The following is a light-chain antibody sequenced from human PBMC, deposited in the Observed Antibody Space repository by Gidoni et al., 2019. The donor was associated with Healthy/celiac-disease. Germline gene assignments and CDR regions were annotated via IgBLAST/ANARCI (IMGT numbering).Light chain of an antibody. J-gene: IGKJ2*02. CDR1: QGIRND. V-gene: IGKV1-6*01. CDR3: LQDYNYPCT. CDR2: AAS. Sequence: AIQMTPSPSSLFSSVGDRVTLTCRASQGIRNDFGWYQQKPGKAPKLLIYAASSLQSGVPSRFGGSGSGTDFTLTIISLQPENFATYSCLQDYNYPCTFGQGTKLEIK.